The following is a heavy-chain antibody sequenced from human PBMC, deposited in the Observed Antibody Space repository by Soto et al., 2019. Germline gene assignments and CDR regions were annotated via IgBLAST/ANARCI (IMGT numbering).Heavy chain of an antibody. J-gene: IGHJ3*02. D-gene: IGHD3-9*01. CDR1: GYTFTSYG. V-gene: IGHV1-18*01. CDR2: ISAYNGNT. CDR3: ARDLSYDSLTGYYMDDGDAFDI. Sequence: QVQLVQSGAEVKKPGASVKVSCKASGYTFTSYGISWVRQAPGQGLEWMGWISAYNGNTNYAQKLQGRVTMTTDTSTSTAYMELRSLRSDDTAVYYCARDLSYDSLTGYYMDDGDAFDIWGQVTMVTVSS.